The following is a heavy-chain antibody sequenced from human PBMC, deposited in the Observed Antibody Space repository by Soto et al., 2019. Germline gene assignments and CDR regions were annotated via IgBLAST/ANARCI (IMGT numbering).Heavy chain of an antibody. J-gene: IGHJ4*02. CDR1: GFTFSSYG. CDR3: ARVFNCGGDCSTFDY. Sequence: GGSLRLSCAASGFTFSSYGMHWVRQAPGKGLEWVAVIWYDGSNKYYADSVKGRFTISRDNSKNTLYLQMNSLRAEDTAVYYCARVFNCGGDCSTFDYWGQGTLVTAPQ. D-gene: IGHD2-21*02. CDR2: IWYDGSNK. V-gene: IGHV3-33*01.